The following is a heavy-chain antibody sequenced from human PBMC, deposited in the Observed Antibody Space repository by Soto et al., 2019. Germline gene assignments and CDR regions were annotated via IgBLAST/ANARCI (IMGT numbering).Heavy chain of an antibody. V-gene: IGHV4-34*01. J-gene: IGHJ4*02. CDR1: SGSFSGFY. CDR2: ISQSGST. Sequence: QVQLHQWGAGLLKPSETLSLACSIYSGSFSGFYWSWIRQPPGKRLEWIGEISQSGSTNYNPSLKSRVSISVDTSKNQFSLNLTSVTAADTAVYYCARAPKVSGSSQTRPDFWCQGALVTVSS. CDR3: ARAPKVSGSSQTRPDF. D-gene: IGHD6-6*01.